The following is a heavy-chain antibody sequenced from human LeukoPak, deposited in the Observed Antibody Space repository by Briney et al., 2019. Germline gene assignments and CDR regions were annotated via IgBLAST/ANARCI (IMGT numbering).Heavy chain of an antibody. Sequence: SETLSLTCTVSGGSISSSSYYWGWVRQPPGKGLEWIGSIYYSGSTYFNPSLKSRVTISVDTSKNQFSLKLSSVTAADTAVYYCASPLCSSTSCYETPFDYWGQGTLVTVSS. D-gene: IGHD2-2*01. CDR3: ASPLCSSTSCYETPFDY. J-gene: IGHJ4*02. V-gene: IGHV4-39*01. CDR2: IYYSGST. CDR1: GGSISSSSYY.